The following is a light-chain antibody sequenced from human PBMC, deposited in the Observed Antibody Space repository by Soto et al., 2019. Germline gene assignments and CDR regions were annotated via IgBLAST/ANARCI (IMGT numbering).Light chain of an antibody. CDR2: GGS. V-gene: IGKV3-20*01. J-gene: IGKJ1*01. CDR1: QSISSRY. Sequence: VLTQSPGTLSLSPGERATLSCRASQSISSRYFAWYQQRPGQAPRLLIYGGSSRATGIPDRFSGSGSGTDFTLTISRLETEDFAVYYCQQYGISPRTFGQGTKVEIQ. CDR3: QQYGISPRT.